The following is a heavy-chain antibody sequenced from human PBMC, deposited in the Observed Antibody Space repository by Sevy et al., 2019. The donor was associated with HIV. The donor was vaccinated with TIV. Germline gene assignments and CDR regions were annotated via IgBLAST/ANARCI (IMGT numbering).Heavy chain of an antibody. CDR2: ISGSGFST. J-gene: IGHJ6*02. CDR1: GFSFSSYW. V-gene: IGHV3-23*01. CDR3: AKVYYYDSGTVIPRGMDV. Sequence: GGSLRLSCAASGFSFSSYWMSWVRQAPGKGLEWVSAISGSGFSTNYAGSVKGRFTISRDISKTTLYLQMNSLRAEDTAVYYCAKVYYYDSGTVIPRGMDVWGQGTTVTVSS. D-gene: IGHD3-10*01.